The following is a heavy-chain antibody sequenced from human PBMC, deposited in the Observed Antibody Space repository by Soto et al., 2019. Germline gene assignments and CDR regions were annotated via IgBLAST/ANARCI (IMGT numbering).Heavy chain of an antibody. D-gene: IGHD3-22*01. CDR3: ASGSPSVSAYYYDSSGYYYVFDY. CDR1: GGSISSGGYY. Sequence: SETLSLTCTVSGGSISSGGYYWSWIRQHPGKGLEWIGYIYYSGSTYYNPSLKSRVTISVDTSKNQFSLKLSSVTAADTAVYYCASGSPSVSAYYYDSSGYYYVFDYWGQGTLVTVSS. J-gene: IGHJ4*02. CDR2: IYYSGST. V-gene: IGHV4-31*03.